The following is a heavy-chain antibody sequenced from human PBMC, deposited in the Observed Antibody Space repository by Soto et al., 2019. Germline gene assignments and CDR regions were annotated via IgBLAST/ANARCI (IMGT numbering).Heavy chain of an antibody. CDR3: ARAPGGYYYYYMDV. CDR2: IYYSGST. J-gene: IGHJ6*03. V-gene: IGHV4-59*01. Sequence: PSETLSLTCTVSGGSISAYYWSWIRQPPGKGLEWIAYIYYSGSTNYSPSLKSRVTISVDTSKNQFSLKLNSVTAADTAVYYCARAPGGYYYYYMDVWGKGTTVTVSS. D-gene: IGHD3-16*01. CDR1: GGSISAYY.